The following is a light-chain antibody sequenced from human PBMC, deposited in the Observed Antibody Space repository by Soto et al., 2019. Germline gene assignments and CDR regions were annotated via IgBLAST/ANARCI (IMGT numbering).Light chain of an antibody. J-gene: IGKJ1*01. V-gene: IGKV3-20*01. CDR3: QDYGTSAPWT. CDR2: RGS. CDR1: QNIRGNE. Sequence: EVVLTQSPGTLSLSPGERATLSCRASQNIRGNELAWYQQKPGQAPRLLIYRGSSRATGIPDRFSGRGSGTDVTLPISRLEPEDFAVYYCQDYGTSAPWTFGQGTKVEIK.